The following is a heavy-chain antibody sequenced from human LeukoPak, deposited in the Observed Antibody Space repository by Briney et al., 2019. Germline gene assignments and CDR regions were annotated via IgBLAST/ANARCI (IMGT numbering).Heavy chain of an antibody. CDR3: ARGNVGARDYYFDY. D-gene: IGHD1-26*01. Sequence: GGSLRLSCAASGFTFSSYSMNWVRQAPGKGLEWVSSISSSSSYIYYADSVKGRFTISRDNAKNSLYLQMNSLRAEDTAVYYCARGNVGARDYYFDYWGQGTPVTVSS. V-gene: IGHV3-21*01. J-gene: IGHJ4*02. CDR2: ISSSSSYI. CDR1: GFTFSSYS.